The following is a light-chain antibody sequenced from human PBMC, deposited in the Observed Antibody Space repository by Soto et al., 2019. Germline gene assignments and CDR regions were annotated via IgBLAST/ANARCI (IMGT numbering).Light chain of an antibody. V-gene: IGKV3-15*01. Sequence: EIVMTQSPATLSVSPGERATLSCRASQNINNNLAWYQQKPGQVPRLLIYHASTGATGIPARFSGSGSGTELTLTISSVQSEDFAVSYCQQYNDWPLTFGGGTKVEIK. J-gene: IGKJ4*01. CDR3: QQYNDWPLT. CDR1: QNINNN. CDR2: HAS.